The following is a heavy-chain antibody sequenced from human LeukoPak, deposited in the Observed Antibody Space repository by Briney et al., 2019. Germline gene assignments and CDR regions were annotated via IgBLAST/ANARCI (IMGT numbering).Heavy chain of an antibody. CDR3: ARAPNCSGGSCSVDWFDP. CDR2: INHSGST. J-gene: IGHJ5*02. V-gene: IGHV4-34*01. D-gene: IGHD2-15*01. Sequence: SETLSLTCAVYGGSFSGYYWSWIRQPPGKGLEWIGEINHSGSTNYNPSLKSRVTISVDTSKNQFSLKLSSVTAADTAAYYCARAPNCSGGSCSVDWFDPWGQGTLVTVSS. CDR1: GGSFSGYY.